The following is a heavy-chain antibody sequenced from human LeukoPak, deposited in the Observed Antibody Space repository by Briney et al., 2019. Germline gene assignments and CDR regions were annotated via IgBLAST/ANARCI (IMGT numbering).Heavy chain of an antibody. CDR3: ARGLRGYSYGSFDY. J-gene: IGHJ4*02. CDR1: GGSISSGGYS. CDR2: TYHSGST. Sequence: SETLSLTCAVSGGSISSGGYSWSWIRQPPGKGLEWIGYTYHSGSTYYNPSLKSRVTISVDRSKNQFSLKLSSVTAADTAVYYCARGLRGYSYGSFDYWGQGTLVTVSS. D-gene: IGHD5-18*01. V-gene: IGHV4-30-2*01.